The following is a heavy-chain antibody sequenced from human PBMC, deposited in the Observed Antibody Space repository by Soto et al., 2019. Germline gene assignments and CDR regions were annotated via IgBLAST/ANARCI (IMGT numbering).Heavy chain of an antibody. CDR2: ISGYNGNT. CDR3: ARDTTYSSGWNFDY. Sequence: QVQLVQSGAEVKKPGASVKVSCKASGYTLSNYAITWVRQAPGQGLEWMGWISGYNGNTNYAQKLQGSVTMTTDTSTSTVYMELRSLRSDDTAVYYCARDTTYSSGWNFDYWGQGTLVTVSS. V-gene: IGHV1-18*01. D-gene: IGHD6-19*01. J-gene: IGHJ4*02. CDR1: GYTLSNYA.